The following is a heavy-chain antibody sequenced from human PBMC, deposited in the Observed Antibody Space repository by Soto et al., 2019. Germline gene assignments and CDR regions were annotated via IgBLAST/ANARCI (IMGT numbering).Heavy chain of an antibody. CDR2: ISYDGSNK. CDR3: ARALDWGGYVDY. D-gene: IGHD2-21*01. V-gene: IGHV3-30-3*01. Sequence: QVQLVESGGGVVQPGRSLRLSCAASGFTFSSYAMHWVRQAPGKGLEWVAVISYDGSNKYYADSVKGRFTISRDNSKNTLYPQMNGLGAEDTAVCDCARALDWGGYVDYWGQGTLVTVSS. J-gene: IGHJ4*02. CDR1: GFTFSSYA.